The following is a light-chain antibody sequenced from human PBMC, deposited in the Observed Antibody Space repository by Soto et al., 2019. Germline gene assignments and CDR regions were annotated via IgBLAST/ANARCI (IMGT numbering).Light chain of an antibody. CDR2: KVS. V-gene: IGKV2-30*01. Sequence: DVVMTQSPLSLPVTLGQPAAISCRSSQSLAYSDGNTYLNWFQQRPGQSPRRLIYKVSNRDSGVPDRFSGSGSGTAFTLKISMVAAEDVGIYYCMQGTHWPPYTFGQGTKLEIK. CDR1: QSLAYSDGNTY. J-gene: IGKJ2*01. CDR3: MQGTHWPPYT.